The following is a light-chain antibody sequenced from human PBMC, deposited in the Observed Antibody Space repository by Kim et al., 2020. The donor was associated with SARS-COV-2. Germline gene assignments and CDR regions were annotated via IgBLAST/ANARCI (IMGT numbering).Light chain of an antibody. Sequence: QSALTQPPSASGSPGQSVTISCTGTSSDVGSYNYVSWYQQHPGKAPKLMIYEVTKRPSGVPDRFSGSKSGNTASLTVSGLQAEDEADYYCSSYAGRNIWVFGGGTQLTVL. CDR2: EVT. V-gene: IGLV2-8*01. CDR1: SSDVGSYNY. J-gene: IGLJ3*02. CDR3: SSYAGRNIWV.